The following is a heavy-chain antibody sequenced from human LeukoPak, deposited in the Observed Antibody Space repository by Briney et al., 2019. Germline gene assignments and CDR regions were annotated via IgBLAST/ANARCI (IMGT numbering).Heavy chain of an antibody. CDR3: ARPLSIAARRHYMDV. J-gene: IGHJ6*03. CDR2: ISSSSSTI. Sequence: GGSLRLSCAASGFTFSSYSMNWVRQAPGKGLEWVSYISSSSSTIYYADSVKGRFTISRDNAKNSLYLQMNSLRAEDTAVYYCARPLSIAARRHYMDVWGKGTTVTVSS. CDR1: GFTFSSYS. D-gene: IGHD6-6*01. V-gene: IGHV3-48*01.